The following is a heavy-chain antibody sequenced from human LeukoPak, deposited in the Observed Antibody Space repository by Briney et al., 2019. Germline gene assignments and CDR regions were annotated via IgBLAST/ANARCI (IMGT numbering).Heavy chain of an antibody. Sequence: ASVKVSCKASGYTFTSYYMHWVRQAPGQGLEWMGIINPSGGSTSYAQKFQGRVTMTRDTSTSTVYMELSSLRSENTAVYYCASPGPEAATPFDYWGQGTLVTVSS. CDR1: GYTFTSYY. V-gene: IGHV1-46*01. CDR3: ASPGPEAATPFDY. D-gene: IGHD2-15*01. J-gene: IGHJ4*02. CDR2: INPSGGST.